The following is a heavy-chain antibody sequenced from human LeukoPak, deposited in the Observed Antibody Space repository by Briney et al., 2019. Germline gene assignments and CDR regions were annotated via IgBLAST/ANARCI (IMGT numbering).Heavy chain of an antibody. CDR2: IRYDGSNI. D-gene: IGHD1-1*01. Sequence: GRSLRLSCAASGFTFSSYAMHWVRQAPGKGLEWVAFIRYDGSNIYYADSVKGRFTISRDNSKNTLYLQMNSLRTEDTAVYYCAKDSEQGIIWNPFDYWGQGTLVTVSS. CDR3: AKDSEQGIIWNPFDY. J-gene: IGHJ4*02. CDR1: GFTFSSYA. V-gene: IGHV3-30*02.